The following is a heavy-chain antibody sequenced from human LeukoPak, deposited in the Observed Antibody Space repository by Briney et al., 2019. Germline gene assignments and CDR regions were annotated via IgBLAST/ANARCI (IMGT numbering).Heavy chain of an antibody. Sequence: SETLSLTCAVYGGSFSGYYWSWIRQPPGKGLEWIGYISYSGSTNYNPSLKSRVTISVDTSKNQFSLKLSSVTAADTAVYYCARHEGGTTRDYWGQGTLVTVSS. CDR3: ARHEGGTTRDY. CDR2: ISYSGST. V-gene: IGHV4-59*08. J-gene: IGHJ4*02. CDR1: GGSFSGYY. D-gene: IGHD1-1*01.